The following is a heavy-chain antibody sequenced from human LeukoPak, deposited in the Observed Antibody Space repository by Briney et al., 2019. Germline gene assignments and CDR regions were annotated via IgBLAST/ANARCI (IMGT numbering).Heavy chain of an antibody. CDR3: ARQNYYGSGSYDY. CDR2: IYYSGST. CDR1: GGSFSGYY. D-gene: IGHD3-10*01. J-gene: IGHJ4*02. V-gene: IGHV4-34*01. Sequence: SETLSLTCAVYGGSFSGYYWSWIRQPPGKGLEWIGSIYYSGSTYYNPSLKSRVTISVDTSKNQFSLKLSSVTAADTAVYYCARQNYYGSGSYDYWGQGTLVTVSS.